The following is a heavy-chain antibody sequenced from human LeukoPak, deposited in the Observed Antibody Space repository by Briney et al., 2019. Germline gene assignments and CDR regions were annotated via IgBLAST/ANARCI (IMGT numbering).Heavy chain of an antibody. J-gene: IGHJ4*02. CDR2: ISYDGSNK. CDR3: AREINVDL. V-gene: IGHV3-30*04. CDR1: GFTFSSYA. Sequence: HPGGSLRLSCAASGFTFSSYAMHWVRQAPGKGLEWVAVISYDGSNKYYADSVKGRFTISRDNSKITLYLQMNSLRAEDTAVYYCAREINVDLWGQGTLVTVSS.